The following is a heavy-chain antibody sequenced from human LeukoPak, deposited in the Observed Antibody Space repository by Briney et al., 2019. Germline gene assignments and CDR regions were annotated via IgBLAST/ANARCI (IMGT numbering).Heavy chain of an antibody. CDR3: ATRTYYYGSGSRNWFDP. V-gene: IGHV1-69*02. J-gene: IGHJ5*02. CDR1: GGTFSSYT. D-gene: IGHD3-10*01. Sequence: SVTVSFKASGGTFSSYTISWVRQAPGQGSEWMGRIIPILGIANYAQKFQGRVTITADKSTSTAYMELSSLRSEDTAVYYCATRTYYYGSGSRNWFDPWGQGTLVTVSS. CDR2: IIPILGIA.